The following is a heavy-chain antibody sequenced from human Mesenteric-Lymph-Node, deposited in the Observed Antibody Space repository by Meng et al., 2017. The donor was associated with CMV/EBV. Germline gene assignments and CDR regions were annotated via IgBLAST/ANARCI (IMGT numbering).Heavy chain of an antibody. Sequence: SETLSLTCTVSGGSITGYYWSWIRQPPGKGLEWIGYIFDTGSTNYNPSLKSRVPISLDTSKKQFSLKLSSVTAADTAIYYCARVDYSNFWHFDLWGRGTLVTVSS. CDR2: IFDTGST. V-gene: IGHV4-59*01. CDR1: GGSITGYY. J-gene: IGHJ2*01. D-gene: IGHD4-11*01. CDR3: ARVDYSNFWHFDL.